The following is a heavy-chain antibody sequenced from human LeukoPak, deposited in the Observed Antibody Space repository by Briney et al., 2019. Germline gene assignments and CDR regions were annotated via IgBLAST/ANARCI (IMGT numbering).Heavy chain of an antibody. CDR2: IYYSGST. CDR3: ARRGSEFYYYGSGTTYYYYMDV. D-gene: IGHD3-10*01. CDR1: GGSISSYY. J-gene: IGHJ6*03. Sequence: SETLSLTCTVSGGSISSYYWSWIRQPPGKGLEWIGYIYYSGSTNYNPSLKSRVTISLDTSKNQFSLKLSSVTAADTAVYYCARRGSEFYYYGSGTTYYYYMDVWGKGTTVTVSS. V-gene: IGHV4-59*12.